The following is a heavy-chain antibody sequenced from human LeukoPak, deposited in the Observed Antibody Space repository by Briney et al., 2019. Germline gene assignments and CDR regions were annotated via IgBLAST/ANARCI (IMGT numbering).Heavy chain of an antibody. D-gene: IGHD3-22*01. CDR2: ISADGIGK. V-gene: IGHV3-30*04. CDR3: AREIGSSGYAGYFDY. J-gene: IGHJ4*02. CDR1: RNDH. Sequence: GGSLRLSCAPSRNDHMHWVRQAPGKGLEWVAGISADGIGKYYADSVKGRFTISRDNSKNTFYLQMNSLRAEDTAIYYCAREIGSSGYAGYFDYRGQGTLVTVSS.